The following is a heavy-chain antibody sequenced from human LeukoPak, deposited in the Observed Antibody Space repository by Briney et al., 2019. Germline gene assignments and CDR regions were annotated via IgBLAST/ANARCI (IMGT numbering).Heavy chain of an antibody. Sequence: SQTLSLTCAISGDRVSTNSAAWNWIRQSPSRGLEWLGRTYYRSRWYNDYAISMKSRISIKPDTSKNQFSLQLNSVTPEDTAVYFCARESSGRFNWFDPWGQGTLVTVSS. J-gene: IGHJ5*02. V-gene: IGHV6-1*01. D-gene: IGHD6-19*01. CDR3: ARESSGRFNWFDP. CDR1: GDRVSTNSAA. CDR2: TYYRSRWYN.